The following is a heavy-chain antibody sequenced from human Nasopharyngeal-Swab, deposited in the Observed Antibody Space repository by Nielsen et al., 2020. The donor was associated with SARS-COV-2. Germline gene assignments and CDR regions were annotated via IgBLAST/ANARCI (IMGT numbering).Heavy chain of an antibody. CDR2: IIPILGIA. Sequence: ARQAPGQGLEWMGRIIPILGIANYAQKFQGRVTITADKSTSTAYMELSSLRSEDTAVYYCAATVTTGSYDFDYWGQGTLVTVSS. CDR3: AATVTTGSYDFDY. V-gene: IGHV1-69*02. J-gene: IGHJ4*02. D-gene: IGHD4-17*01.